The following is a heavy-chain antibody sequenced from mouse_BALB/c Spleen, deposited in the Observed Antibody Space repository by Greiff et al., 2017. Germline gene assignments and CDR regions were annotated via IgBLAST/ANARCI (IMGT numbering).Heavy chain of an antibody. CDR1: GYTFTSYW. CDR2: INPSNGRT. J-gene: IGHJ2*01. V-gene: IGHV1S81*02. Sequence: QVQLQQPGAELVKPGASVKLSCKASGYTFTSYWMHWVKQRPGQGLEWIGEINPSNGRTNYNEKFKSKATLTVDKSSSTAYMQLSSLTSEDSAVYYCARAYYYGGTLYYFDYWGQGTTLTVSS. CDR3: ARAYYYGGTLYYFDY. D-gene: IGHD1-1*01.